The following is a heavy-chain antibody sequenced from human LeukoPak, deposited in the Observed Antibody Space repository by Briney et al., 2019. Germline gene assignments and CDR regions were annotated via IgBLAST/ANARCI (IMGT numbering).Heavy chain of an antibody. CDR2: INPNSGGT. CDR1: GYTFTGYY. Sequence: ASVKVSCKASGYTFTGYYMHWVRQAPGQGLEWMGWINPNSGGTNYAQKFQGRVTMTRDTSISTAYMELSRLRSDDTAAYYCARGYCSGGSCYSKGWSDPWGQGTLVTVSS. V-gene: IGHV1-2*02. D-gene: IGHD2-15*01. J-gene: IGHJ5*02. CDR3: ARGYCSGGSCYSKGWSDP.